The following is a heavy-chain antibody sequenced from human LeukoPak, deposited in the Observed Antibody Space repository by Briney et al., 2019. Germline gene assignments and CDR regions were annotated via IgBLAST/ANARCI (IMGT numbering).Heavy chain of an antibody. V-gene: IGHV3-7*05. Sequence: PGGSLRLSCAASGFTISSFWMSWVRQAPGKGLEWVANIKQDGNEKYYADSVKDRFTISRDNAKNSLYLQMNSLRAEDTAVYYCATIKVRANNYDTDGFEYWGQGTLVTVSS. D-gene: IGHD3-10*01. J-gene: IGHJ4*02. CDR2: IKQDGNEK. CDR3: ATIKVRANNYDTDGFEY. CDR1: GFTISSFW.